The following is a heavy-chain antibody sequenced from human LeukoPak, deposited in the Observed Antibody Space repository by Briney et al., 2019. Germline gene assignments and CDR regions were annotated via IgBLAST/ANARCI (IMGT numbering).Heavy chain of an antibody. Sequence: GGSLRLSCAASGFTFSSYSMNWVRQAPGKGLEWGSSLSSSSSYIYHADSVKGRFTISRDNAKNSLYLQMNSLRAEDTAVYYCARDSAPRVGYFQHWGQGTLVTVSS. CDR1: GFTFSSYS. CDR2: LSSSSSYI. V-gene: IGHV3-21*01. J-gene: IGHJ1*01. CDR3: ARDSAPRVGYFQH. D-gene: IGHD2-2*01.